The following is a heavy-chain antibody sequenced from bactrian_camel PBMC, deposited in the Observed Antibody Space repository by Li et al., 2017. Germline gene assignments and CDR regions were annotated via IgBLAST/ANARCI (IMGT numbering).Heavy chain of an antibody. V-gene: IGHV3S6*01. D-gene: IGHD3*01. CDR2: VHTGGGDG. CDR3: AAAKGLPDLLRGGYLSARSYNY. J-gene: IGHJ4*01. CDR1: GFTFSAYY. Sequence: HVQLVESGGGSVQAGGSLRLSCATSGFTFSAYYMNWVRQAPGKGLEWVAGRVHTGGGDGYYADAVKGRFTISHDNAKNTLYLQMNSLKPEDTAIFYCAAAKGLPDLLRGGYLSARSYNYWGRGTQVTVS.